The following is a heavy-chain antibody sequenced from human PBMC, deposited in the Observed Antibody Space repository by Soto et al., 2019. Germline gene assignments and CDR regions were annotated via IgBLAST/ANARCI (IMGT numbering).Heavy chain of an antibody. J-gene: IGHJ4*02. CDR1: GFTFTSYA. V-gene: IGHV3-23*01. D-gene: IGHD6-19*01. Sequence: GGSLRLSCAASGFTFTSYAMSWVRQAPGKGLEWVSSISGSGDSIHYADSVKGRFTISRDNSKNTLYLQMNSLRAEDTAVYYCAPLAVAGPSFDYWGQGTLATVSS. CDR2: ISGSGDSI. CDR3: APLAVAGPSFDY.